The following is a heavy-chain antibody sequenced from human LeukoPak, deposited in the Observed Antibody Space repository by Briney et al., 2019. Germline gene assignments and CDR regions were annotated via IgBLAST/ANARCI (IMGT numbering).Heavy chain of an antibody. Sequence: SVKVSCRVSGYTLTELSMHWVRQAPGKGLEWMGGFDPEDGETIYAQKFQGRVAMTEDTSTDTAYMELSSLRSEDTAVYYCATVAPEDYYFDYWGQGTLVTVSS. J-gene: IGHJ4*02. CDR1: GYTLTELS. D-gene: IGHD3/OR15-3a*01. V-gene: IGHV1-24*01. CDR3: ATVAPEDYYFDY. CDR2: FDPEDGET.